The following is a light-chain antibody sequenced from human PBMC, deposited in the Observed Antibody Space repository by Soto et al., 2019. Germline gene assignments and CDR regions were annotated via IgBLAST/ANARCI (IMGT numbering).Light chain of an antibody. CDR3: SLYTSSSTYV. CDR1: SSDVGGYNY. V-gene: IGLV2-14*01. CDR2: DVS. J-gene: IGLJ1*01. Sequence: QSALTKPASVSGSPGQWIAISCIGSSSDVGGYNYVSWHQQHPGKAPKVVIYDVSNRPSGVSDRFSGSKSGNTASLTISGLQAEDEADYYCSLYTSSSTYVFGTGTKVTVL.